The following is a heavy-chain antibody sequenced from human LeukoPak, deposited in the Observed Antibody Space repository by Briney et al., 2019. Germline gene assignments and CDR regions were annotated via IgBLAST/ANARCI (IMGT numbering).Heavy chain of an antibody. V-gene: IGHV3-66*01. J-gene: IGHJ4*02. CDR1: GFTVSSNY. CDR2: IYSGGST. Sequence: GGSLRLSCAASGFTVSSNYMSWVRQAPGKGLEWVSVIYSGGSTYYADSVKGRFTISRDNSKNTLYLQMNSLRDEDTAVYYCARVLWGSYFDYWGQGTLVTVSS. CDR3: ARVLWGSYFDY. D-gene: IGHD3-16*01.